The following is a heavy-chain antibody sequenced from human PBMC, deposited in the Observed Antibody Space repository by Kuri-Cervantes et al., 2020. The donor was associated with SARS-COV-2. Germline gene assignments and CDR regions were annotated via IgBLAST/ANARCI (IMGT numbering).Heavy chain of an antibody. D-gene: IGHD3-3*01. CDR2: IYHTGNT. V-gene: IGHV4-39*01. Sequence: SETLSLTCNVSGGSLTSGDYFWTWIRQPPGKGLECIGYIYHTGNTYYNPSLKSRVTISVDTSKNQFSLKLSSVTAADTAVYYCATHYDFWSAFDYWGQGTLVTVSS. CDR1: GGSLTSGDYF. J-gene: IGHJ4*02. CDR3: ATHYDFWSAFDY.